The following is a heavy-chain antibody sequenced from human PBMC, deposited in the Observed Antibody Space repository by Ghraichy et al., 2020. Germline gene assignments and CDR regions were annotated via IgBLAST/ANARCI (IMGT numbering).Heavy chain of an antibody. J-gene: IGHJ4*02. CDR2: INHSGST. CDR1: GGSFSGYY. CDR3: ARKLLWYFHY. Sequence: SETLSLTCAVYGGSFSGYYWSWIRQPPGKGLEWIGEINHSGSTNYNPSLKSRVTISVDTSKNQFSLKLSSVTAADTAVYYCARKLLWYFHYWGQGTLVTVSS. V-gene: IGHV4-34*01. D-gene: IGHD3-10*01.